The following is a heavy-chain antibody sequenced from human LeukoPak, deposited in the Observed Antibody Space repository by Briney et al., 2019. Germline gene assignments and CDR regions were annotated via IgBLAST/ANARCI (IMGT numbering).Heavy chain of an antibody. CDR1: GGTFSSYA. V-gene: IGHV1-69*04. CDR2: IIPILGIA. CDR3: ARPNNHYYYDSSGYPPYFDY. D-gene: IGHD3-22*01. J-gene: IGHJ4*02. Sequence: ASVKVSCKASGGTFSSYAISWVRQAPGQGLEWMGRIIPILGIANYAQKFQGRVTITADKSTSTAYMELSSLRSEDTAVYYCARPNNHYYYDSSGYPPYFDYWGQGTLVTVSS.